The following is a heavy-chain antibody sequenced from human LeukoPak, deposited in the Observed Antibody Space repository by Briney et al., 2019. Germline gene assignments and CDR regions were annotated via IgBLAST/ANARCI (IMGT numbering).Heavy chain of an antibody. V-gene: IGHV3-7*01. CDR1: GFTFSSYW. J-gene: IGHJ3*02. Sequence: PPGGSLRLSCAASGFTFSSYWMSWVRQAPGKGLEWVANIKQDGSEKYYVDSVKGRFTISRDNAKNSLYLQMNSLRAEDTAVYYCARVKIGNDILTGPWDAFDIWGQGTMVTVSS. D-gene: IGHD3-9*01. CDR2: IKQDGSEK. CDR3: ARVKIGNDILTGPWDAFDI.